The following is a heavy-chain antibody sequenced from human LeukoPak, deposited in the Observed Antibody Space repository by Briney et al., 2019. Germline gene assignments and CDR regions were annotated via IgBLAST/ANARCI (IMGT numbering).Heavy chain of an antibody. Sequence: PGGSLRLSCAASGFIFSNYAMHWVRQAPGKGLEWVSSISSSSSYIYYADSVKGRFTISRDNAKNSLYLQMNSLRAEDTAVYYCASSEYYDSSGFLPWGQGTLVTVSS. CDR1: GFIFSNYA. V-gene: IGHV3-21*01. CDR3: ASSEYYDSSGFLP. D-gene: IGHD3-22*01. CDR2: ISSSSSYI. J-gene: IGHJ5*02.